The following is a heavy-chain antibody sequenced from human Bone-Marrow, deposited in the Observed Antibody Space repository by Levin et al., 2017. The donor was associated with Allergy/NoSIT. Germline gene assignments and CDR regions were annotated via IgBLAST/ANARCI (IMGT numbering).Heavy chain of an antibody. CDR3: ARARGGFYGSGSFDF. CDR2: IIPAFGST. D-gene: IGHD3-10*01. CDR1: GGTLRNYA. V-gene: IGHV1-69*13. J-gene: IGHJ4*02. Sequence: SVKVSCKASGGTLRNYAISWVRQAPGQGLEWMGGIIPAFGSTNYAQKFQDRVTITAVESTRTSHMELRSLRFEDTAVYYCARARGGFYGSGSFDFWGQGTLVTVSS.